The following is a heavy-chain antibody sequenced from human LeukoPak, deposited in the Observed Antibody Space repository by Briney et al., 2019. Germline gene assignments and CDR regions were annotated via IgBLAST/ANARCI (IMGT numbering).Heavy chain of an antibody. CDR3: VAFYDSSHYMDV. CDR2: IYYGGST. CDR1: GGSISSSSYY. J-gene: IGHJ6*03. V-gene: IGHV4-39*07. Sequence: SETLSLTCTVSGGSISSSSYYWGWIRQPPGKGLEWIGSIYYGGSTYYNPSLKSRVSISIDTSKSQFFLKLSSVTAADTAVYYSVAFYDSSHYMDVWGKGTTVTVSS. D-gene: IGHD3-22*01.